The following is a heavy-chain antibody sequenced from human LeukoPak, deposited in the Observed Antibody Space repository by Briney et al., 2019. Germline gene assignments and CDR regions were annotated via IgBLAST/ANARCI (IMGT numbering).Heavy chain of an antibody. J-gene: IGHJ4*02. CDR3: ARARKYSYGPPLFDY. D-gene: IGHD2-15*01. Sequence: KPGESLKISCKGSGYSFDSFWIGWARQMPGKGLEWMGTIYAGDADSRYSPSLQGQATISADKSNSTAYLQWSSLKASDTATYYCARARKYSYGPPLFDYWGQGTLVTVSS. V-gene: IGHV5-51*01. CDR2: IYAGDADS. CDR1: GYSFDSFW.